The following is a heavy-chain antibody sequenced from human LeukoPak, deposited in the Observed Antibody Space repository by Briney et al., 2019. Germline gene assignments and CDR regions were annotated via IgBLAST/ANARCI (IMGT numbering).Heavy chain of an antibody. Sequence: GGSLRLSCAASEFTFSTYSMNWVRQAPGQGLEWLSHITSSGSTVFYADSVKGRFTISRDNANNSVSLQMNSLRADDTAVYYCARGYTWSAYSNYYYYMDVWGKGTTVTVSS. CDR3: ARGYTWSAYSNYYYYMDV. CDR1: EFTFSTYS. D-gene: IGHD2-15*01. CDR2: ITSSGSTV. J-gene: IGHJ6*03. V-gene: IGHV3-48*01.